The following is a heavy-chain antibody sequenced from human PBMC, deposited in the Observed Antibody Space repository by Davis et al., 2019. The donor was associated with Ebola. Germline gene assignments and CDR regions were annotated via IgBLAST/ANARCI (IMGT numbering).Heavy chain of an antibody. J-gene: IGHJ6*03. CDR1: GGSFSGYY. CDR2: INHSGST. V-gene: IGHV4-34*01. Sequence: SETLSLTCAVYGGSFSGYYWSWIRQPPGKGLEWIGEINHSGSTNYNPSLKSRVTISVDTSKNQFSLKLSSVTAADTAVYYCARGDPVVPAAPWGVGYYYYYMDVWGKGTTVTVSS. CDR3: ARGDPVVPAAPWGVGYYYYYMDV. D-gene: IGHD2-2*01.